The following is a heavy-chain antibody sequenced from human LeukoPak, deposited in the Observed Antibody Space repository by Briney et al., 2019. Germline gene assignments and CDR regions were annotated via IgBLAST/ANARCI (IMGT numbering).Heavy chain of an antibody. D-gene: IGHD6-19*01. CDR2: IHHRGGT. Sequence: PSETLSLTCAVSGGSISSDNWWSWVRQPPGKRLEWIGEIHHRGGTNYNPSLQSRVTISVDKSNNHFSLRLTSVTAADTAVYYCAAESERWLLRSWGQGTLVTVSS. V-gene: IGHV4-4*02. CDR1: GGSISSDNW. J-gene: IGHJ4*02. CDR3: AAESERWLLRS.